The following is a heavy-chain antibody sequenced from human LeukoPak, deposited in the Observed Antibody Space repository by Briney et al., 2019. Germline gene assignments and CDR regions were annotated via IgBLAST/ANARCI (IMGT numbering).Heavy chain of an antibody. V-gene: IGHV3-23*01. D-gene: IGHD3-22*01. CDR1: GFTFSSYA. CDR2: ISGSGGST. J-gene: IGHJ4*02. CDR3: AKDVGYYYDSSGPQDY. Sequence: GGSLRLSCAASGFTFSSYAMSWVRQAPGKGLEWVSAISGSGGSTYYADSVKGRFTISRDNPKNTLYLQMNSLRAEDTAVYYCAKDVGYYYDSSGPQDYWGQGTLVTVSS.